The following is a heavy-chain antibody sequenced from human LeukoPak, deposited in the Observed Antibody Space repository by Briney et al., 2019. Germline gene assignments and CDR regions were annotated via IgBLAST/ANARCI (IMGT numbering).Heavy chain of an antibody. D-gene: IGHD2-2*01. CDR3: ARTLGSSSTSSALDS. V-gene: IGHV3-11*01. CDR2: ISSSGSTI. CDR1: GFTFSDYH. J-gene: IGHJ4*02. Sequence: PGGSLRLSCAASGFTFSDYHMSWIRQAPGKGLGWVSYISSSGSTIYYADSVKGRFTISRDNAKSSLYLQMNSLRAEDTAVYYCARTLGSSSTSSALDSWGQGTLVTVSS.